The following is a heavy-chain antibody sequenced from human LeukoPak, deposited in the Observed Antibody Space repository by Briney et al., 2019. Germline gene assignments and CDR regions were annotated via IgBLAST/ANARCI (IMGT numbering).Heavy chain of an antibody. CDR3: ARDDRHIVVVPAAMPADLNWFDP. Sequence: ASVKVSCKASGYTFTSYGISWVRQAPGQGLEWMGWINPNSGGTNYAQKFQGRVTMIRDTSISTAYMELSRLRSDDTAVYYCARDDRHIVVVPAAMPADLNWFDPWGQGTLVTVSS. V-gene: IGHV1-2*02. CDR2: INPNSGGT. D-gene: IGHD2-2*01. J-gene: IGHJ5*02. CDR1: GYTFTSYG.